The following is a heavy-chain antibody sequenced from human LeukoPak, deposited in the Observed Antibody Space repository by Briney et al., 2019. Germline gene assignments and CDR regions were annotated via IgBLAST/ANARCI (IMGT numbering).Heavy chain of an antibody. V-gene: IGHV1-69*06. Sequence: GASVKVSCKASGGTFISYAISWVRQAPGQGLEWMGGIIPIFGTANYAQKFQGRVTITADKSTSTAYMELSSLRSEDTAVYYCARDLTVVGGSTFDYWGQGTLVTVSS. CDR3: ARDLTVVGGSTFDY. D-gene: IGHD4-23*01. CDR1: GGTFISYA. CDR2: IIPIFGTA. J-gene: IGHJ4*02.